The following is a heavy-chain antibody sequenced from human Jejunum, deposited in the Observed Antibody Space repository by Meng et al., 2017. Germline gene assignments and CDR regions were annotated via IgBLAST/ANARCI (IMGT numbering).Heavy chain of an antibody. Sequence: QVQLHESGPGLVKPSETLSLTCTVSGGSITSNDYYCSWIRQPPGKGLEWIGFIQYSGTTYYSPSLKSRVTISTDTSQKQCSLEVSSVTAADSAVYYCARGNYFSSHDYWGQGTLVTVSS. CDR3: ARGNYFSSHDY. CDR1: GGSITSNDYY. D-gene: IGHD4-11*01. CDR2: IQYSGTT. V-gene: IGHV4-30-4*01. J-gene: IGHJ4*02.